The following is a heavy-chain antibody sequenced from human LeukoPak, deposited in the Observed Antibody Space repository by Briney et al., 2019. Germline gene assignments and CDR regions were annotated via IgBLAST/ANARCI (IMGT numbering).Heavy chain of an antibody. J-gene: IGHJ4*02. Sequence: GESLKISCKGSGYSFTSYWIGWVRQATGQGLEWMGWMNPNSGNTGYAQKFQGRVTMTRNTSISTAYMELSSLRSEDTAVYYCASSTAAPFDYWGQGTLVTVSS. V-gene: IGHV1-8*02. CDR2: MNPNSGNT. CDR3: ASSTAAPFDY. CDR1: GYSFTSYW. D-gene: IGHD2-2*01.